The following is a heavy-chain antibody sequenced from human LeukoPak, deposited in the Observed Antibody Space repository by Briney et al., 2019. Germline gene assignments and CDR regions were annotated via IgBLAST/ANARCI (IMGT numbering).Heavy chain of an antibody. D-gene: IGHD3-10*01. CDR1: GYTFTSYV. V-gene: IGHV1-18*01. CDR2: ISAYNCNT. Sequence: ASVKVSFKASGYTFTSYVISWVGQAPWQGREGMGWISAYNCNTNYVQKLHGRVTMPTDKATRTAYVELWSLRSDDTAVYYCARVLMMMARGGVYSYYGMDVWGQGTTVTVSS. CDR3: ARVLMMMARGGVYSYYGMDV. J-gene: IGHJ6*02.